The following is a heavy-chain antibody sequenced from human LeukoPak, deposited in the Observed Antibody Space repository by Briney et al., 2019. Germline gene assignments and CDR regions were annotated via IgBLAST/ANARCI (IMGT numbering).Heavy chain of an antibody. CDR2: IIPILGIA. CDR3: ARYEAGFYDILTGYYRLVPFDY. D-gene: IGHD3-9*01. V-gene: IGHV1-69*04. CDR1: GGTFSSYA. Sequence: GSSVKVSCKASGGTFSSYAISWVRQAPGQGLEWMGRIIPILGIANYAQKFQGRVTITADKSTSTAYMELSSLRSEDTAVYYCARYEAGFYDILTGYYRLVPFDYWGQGTLVTVSS. J-gene: IGHJ4*02.